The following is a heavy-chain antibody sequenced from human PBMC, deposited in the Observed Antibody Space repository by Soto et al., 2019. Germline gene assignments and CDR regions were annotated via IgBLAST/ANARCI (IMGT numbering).Heavy chain of an antibody. CDR2: INSDGSTT. D-gene: IGHD1-1*01. J-gene: IGHJ3*02. Sequence: GGTLCLSCAATGFTFSSYGVHWVRHAPGKGLVWVSRINSDGSTTNYADSVKGRFTISRVNATNTLYLQKNSLRAEDKAVYYYARGGVVRDRYSVFESWGQGTRV. CDR1: GFTFSSYG. CDR3: ARGGVVRDRYSVFES. V-gene: IGHV3-74*01.